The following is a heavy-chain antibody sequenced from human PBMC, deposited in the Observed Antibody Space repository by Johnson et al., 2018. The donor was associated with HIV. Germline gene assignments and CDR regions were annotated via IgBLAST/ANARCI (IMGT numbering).Heavy chain of an antibody. CDR2: IYGDGTT. V-gene: IGHV3-66*01. J-gene: IGHJ3*02. CDR1: GFTFSSYW. D-gene: IGHD6-19*01. Sequence: VQLVESGGGLVQPGGSLRLSCAASGFTFSSYWMSWVRQAPGKGLEWVSVIYGDGTTFYADSVTGRFTISRDNSKNPSYLQMTNLGIEETALYYCARDSGGMYSSGWYGLGAFDIWGQGTMVTVSS. CDR3: ARDSGGMYSSGWYGLGAFDI.